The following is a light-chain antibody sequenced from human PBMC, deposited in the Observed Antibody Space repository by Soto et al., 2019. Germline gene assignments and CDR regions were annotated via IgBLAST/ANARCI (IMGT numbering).Light chain of an antibody. V-gene: IGKV3-15*01. Sequence: EIVMTQSPGTLSLSPGEAATLSCRASQSVSGSYLAWYQQKPGQAPRLVIYGASTRATGIPARFSGSGSGTRFTLTIASLQSEDFAVYYCQQYDNWPRTFGQGTKVDIK. J-gene: IGKJ1*01. CDR3: QQYDNWPRT. CDR1: QSVSGSY. CDR2: GAS.